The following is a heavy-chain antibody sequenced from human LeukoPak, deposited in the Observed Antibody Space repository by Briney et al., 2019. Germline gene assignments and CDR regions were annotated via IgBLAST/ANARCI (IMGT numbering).Heavy chain of an antibody. D-gene: IGHD2-15*01. Sequence: ASVKVSCKASGYTFTSYGISWVRQAPGQGLEWMGWISAYNGNTNYAQKLQGGVTMTTDTSTSTAYMELRSLRSDDTAVYYCARSRVRGYCSGGSCSPGGWFDPWGQGTLVTVSS. J-gene: IGHJ5*02. CDR3: ARSRVRGYCSGGSCSPGGWFDP. CDR2: ISAYNGNT. V-gene: IGHV1-18*01. CDR1: GYTFTSYG.